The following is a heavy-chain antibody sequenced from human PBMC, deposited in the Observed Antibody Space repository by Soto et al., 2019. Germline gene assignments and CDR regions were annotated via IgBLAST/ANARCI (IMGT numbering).Heavy chain of an antibody. J-gene: IGHJ6*02. D-gene: IGHD3-16*01. CDR2: ISGSGGST. CDR1: GFTFSSYA. V-gene: IGHV3-23*01. Sequence: EVQLLESGGGLVQPGGSLRLSCAASGFTFSSYAMSWVRQAPGKGLEWVSAISGSGGSTDYADAVKGRFTISRDNSKNTLYLQMNSLRAEDTAVYYCAKELDVYYYYGMDVWGQGTTVTVSS. CDR3: AKELDVYYYYGMDV.